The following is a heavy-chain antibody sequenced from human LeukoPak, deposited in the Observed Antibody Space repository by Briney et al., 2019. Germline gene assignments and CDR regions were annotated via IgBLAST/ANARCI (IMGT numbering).Heavy chain of an antibody. V-gene: IGHV4-30-2*01. J-gene: IGHJ4*02. Sequence: SQTLSLTSAVSRGSISSGGHSWSWIRHPPGKGLGWIGYIYHSGSTYYNPSLKSRVTISVDRSKNQFSLKLSSVTAADTAVYYWARGYTATRTIDYWGQGTLVTVSS. CDR1: RGSISSGGHS. CDR2: IYHSGST. D-gene: IGHD5-18*01. CDR3: ARGYTATRTIDY.